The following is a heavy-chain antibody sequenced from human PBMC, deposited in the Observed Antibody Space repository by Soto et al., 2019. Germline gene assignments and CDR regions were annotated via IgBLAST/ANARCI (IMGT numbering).Heavy chain of an antibody. J-gene: IGHJ4*02. CDR1: GFTFSSYV. D-gene: IGHD3-10*01. CDR3: AKDAGGDFDY. CDR2: ISGSGGST. V-gene: IGHV3-23*01. Sequence: GGSLRLSCAASGFTFSSYVMSWVRQAPGKGLEWVSAISGSGGSTYHADSVKGRFTISRDNSKNTLDLQMNSLRAEDTAVYYCAKDAGGDFDYWGQGTLVTVSS.